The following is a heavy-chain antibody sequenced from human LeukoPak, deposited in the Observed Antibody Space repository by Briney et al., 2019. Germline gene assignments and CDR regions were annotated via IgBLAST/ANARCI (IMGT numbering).Heavy chain of an antibody. D-gene: IGHD1-26*01. Sequence: GGSLRLSCAASGFTFSSYSMNWVRQAPGKGLEWVSSISSSSSYIYYADSVKGRFTISRDNAKNSLYLQMNSLRAEDTAVYYCARGNVGAQDYYFDYWGQGTLVTVSS. CDR3: ARGNVGAQDYYFDY. CDR2: ISSSSSYI. V-gene: IGHV3-21*01. CDR1: GFTFSSYS. J-gene: IGHJ4*02.